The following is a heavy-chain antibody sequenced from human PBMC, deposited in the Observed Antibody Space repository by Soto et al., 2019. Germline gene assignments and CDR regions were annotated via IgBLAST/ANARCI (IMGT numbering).Heavy chain of an antibody. CDR3: ARGGLYYGDYPCDP. Sequence: QLQLQESGSGLVKPSQTLSLTCAVSGGSISSGGYSWSWIRQPPGKGLEWIGYIYHSGSTYYNPALKSRVTXXVXRXXNQCSRQLRSVTAPDTAGYYCARGGLYYGDYPCDPWGQGPLVTVSS. CDR1: GGSISSGGYS. J-gene: IGHJ5*02. D-gene: IGHD4-17*01. V-gene: IGHV4-30-2*01. CDR2: IYHSGST.